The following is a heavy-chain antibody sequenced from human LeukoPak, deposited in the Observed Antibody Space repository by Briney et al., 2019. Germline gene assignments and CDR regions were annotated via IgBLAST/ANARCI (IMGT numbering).Heavy chain of an antibody. J-gene: IGHJ4*02. CDR2: SYYIGST. CDR3: AREYSGFDY. D-gene: IGHD5-12*01. CDR1: GDPISSHSDY. Sequence: SETLSLSCTVSGDPISSHSDYKWTWIRQPPGKGLEWIGYSYYIGSTNYNPSLKSRVTISVDTSKNQFSLKLTSVTAADTAVYYCAREYSGFDYWGQGTPVTVSS. V-gene: IGHV4-61*08.